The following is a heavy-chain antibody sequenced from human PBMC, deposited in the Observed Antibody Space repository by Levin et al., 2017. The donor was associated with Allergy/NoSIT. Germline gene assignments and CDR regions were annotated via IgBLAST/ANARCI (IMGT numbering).Heavy chain of an antibody. D-gene: IGHD5-24*01. V-gene: IGHV3-33*01. Sequence: GESLKISCAASGFTFSSYGMHWVRQAPGKGLEWVAVIWYDGSNKYYADSVKGRFTISRDNSKNTLYLQMNSLRAEDTAVYYCAREGDGYKTGLDYWGQGTLVTVSS. CDR1: GFTFSSYG. CDR2: IWYDGSNK. CDR3: AREGDGYKTGLDY. J-gene: IGHJ4*02.